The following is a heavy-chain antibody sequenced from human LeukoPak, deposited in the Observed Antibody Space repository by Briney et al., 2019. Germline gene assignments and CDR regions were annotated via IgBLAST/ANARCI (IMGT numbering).Heavy chain of an antibody. CDR2: INHSGST. V-gene: IGHV4-34*01. CDR3: ARGGPSPEDYYDSSGPTESYGMDV. CDR1: GGSFSGYY. J-gene: IGHJ6*02. D-gene: IGHD3-22*01. Sequence: SETLSLTCAVYGGSFSGYYWSWIRQPPGKGLEWLGEINHSGSTNYNPSLKSRVTISVDTSKNQFSLKLSSVTAADTAVYYCARGGPSPEDYYDSSGPTESYGMDVWGQGTTVTVSS.